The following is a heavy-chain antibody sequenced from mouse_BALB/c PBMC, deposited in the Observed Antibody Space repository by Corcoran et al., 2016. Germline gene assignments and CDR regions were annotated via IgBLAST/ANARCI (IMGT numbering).Heavy chain of an antibody. CDR3: ARRGYGSSHYFDY. V-gene: IGHV9-1*02. CDR2: INTYTGEP. D-gene: IGHD1-1*01. J-gene: IGHJ2*01. CDR1: GYTFTNYG. Sequence: QIQLVQSGPELKKPGETVKISCKASGYTFTNYGMNWVKQAPGKGLKWMGWINTYTGEPTYADDFKGRFAFSLETSASTAYLQINNLKNEDMATYFGARRGYGSSHYFDYWGQGTTLTVSS.